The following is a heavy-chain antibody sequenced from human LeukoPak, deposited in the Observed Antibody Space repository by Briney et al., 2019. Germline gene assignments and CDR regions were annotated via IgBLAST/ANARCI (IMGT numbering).Heavy chain of an antibody. D-gene: IGHD2-8*01. V-gene: IGHV3-74*01. CDR2: INSDGSST. CDR3: ARDGGAVFYGMDV. CDR1: GFTFSSYA. J-gene: IGHJ6*02. Sequence: PGGSLRLSCAASGFTFSSYAMSWVRQAPGKGLVWVSRINSDGSSTSYADSVKGRFTISRDNAKNTLYLQMNSLRAEDTAVYYCARDGGAVFYGMDVWGQGTTVTVSS.